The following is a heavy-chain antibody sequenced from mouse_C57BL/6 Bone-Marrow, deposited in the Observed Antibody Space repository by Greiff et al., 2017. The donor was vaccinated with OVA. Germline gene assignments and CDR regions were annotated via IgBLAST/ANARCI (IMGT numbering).Heavy chain of an antibody. D-gene: IGHD1-1*01. J-gene: IGHJ1*03. CDR1: GYTFTSYW. V-gene: IGHV1-61*01. CDR3: ARDYGSREYFDV. Sequence: VQLQQPGAELVRPGSSVKLSCKASGYTFTSYWMDWVKQRPGQGLEWIGNIYPSDSETHYNQKFKDKATLTVDKSSSTAYMQLSSLTSEDSAVYYGARDYGSREYFDVWGTGTTVTVSS. CDR2: IYPSDSET.